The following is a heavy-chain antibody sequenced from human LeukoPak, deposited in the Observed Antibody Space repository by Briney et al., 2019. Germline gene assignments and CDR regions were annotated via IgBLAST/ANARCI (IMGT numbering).Heavy chain of an antibody. CDR3: ARHVVAVGFDY. Sequence: GGSLRLSCAASEFSVGSNYMTWVRQAPGKGLEWVSSITSSSSYIYYADSVMGRFTISRDNANNSLYLQMNSLRAEDTAVYYCARHVVAVGFDYWGQGTLVTVSS. J-gene: IGHJ4*02. CDR2: ITSSSSYI. D-gene: IGHD3-22*01. CDR1: EFSVGSNY. V-gene: IGHV3-21*01.